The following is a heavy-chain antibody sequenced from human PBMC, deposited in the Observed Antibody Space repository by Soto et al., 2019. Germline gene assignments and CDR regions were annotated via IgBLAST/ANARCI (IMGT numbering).Heavy chain of an antibody. CDR2: IWYDGSNK. CDR1: GFTFSSYG. V-gene: IGHV3-33*01. Sequence: PGGSLRLSCAASGFTFSSYGMHWVRQAPGKGLEWVAVIWYDGSNKYYADSVKGRFTISRDNSKNTLYLQMNSLRAEDTAVYYCARSRPDFYYGMDVWGRGTTVTVSS. CDR3: ARSRPDFYYGMDV. J-gene: IGHJ6*02.